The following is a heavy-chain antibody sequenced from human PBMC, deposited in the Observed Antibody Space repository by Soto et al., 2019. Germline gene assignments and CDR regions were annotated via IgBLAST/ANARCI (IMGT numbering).Heavy chain of an antibody. Sequence: EVQLVESGGGLVQPGRSLRLSCAASGFTFDDYAMHWVRQAPGKGLEWVSGISWNRGSIGYADSVKGRFTISRDNAKNSLYLQMNSLRAEDTALYYCAKLGNWNYGTGGWFDPWGQGTLVTVSS. CDR3: AKLGNWNYGTGGWFDP. V-gene: IGHV3-9*01. CDR1: GFTFDDYA. J-gene: IGHJ5*02. CDR2: ISWNRGSI. D-gene: IGHD1-7*01.